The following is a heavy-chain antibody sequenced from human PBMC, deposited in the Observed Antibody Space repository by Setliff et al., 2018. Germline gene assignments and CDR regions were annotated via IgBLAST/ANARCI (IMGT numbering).Heavy chain of an antibody. CDR3: ARGGDTSGYYYTDYYYGMDV. D-gene: IGHD3-22*01. J-gene: IGHJ6*02. CDR2: MNPNSGNT. Sequence: ASVKVSCKASGYAFTSYDINWVRQATGQGLEWMGWMNPNSGNTGYAQKFQGRVTMTRNTSISTAYMELSSLTSEDTAVYYCARGGDTSGYYYTDYYYGMDVWGQGTTVTVSS. V-gene: IGHV1-8*01. CDR1: GYAFTSYD.